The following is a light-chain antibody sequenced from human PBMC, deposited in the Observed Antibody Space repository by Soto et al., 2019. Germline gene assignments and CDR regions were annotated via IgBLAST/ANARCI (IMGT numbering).Light chain of an antibody. J-gene: IGLJ2*01. Sequence: QSALTQPASVSGSPGQSITISCTGTSGDVGSYNLVSWYQQHPGKAPKLMIYEGSKRPSGVSNRFSGSKSGNTASLTISGLHAEDESDSYCCSYAGSSTYVVFGAGTKLTVL. CDR3: CSYAGSSTYVV. V-gene: IGLV2-23*01. CDR1: SGDVGSYNL. CDR2: EGS.